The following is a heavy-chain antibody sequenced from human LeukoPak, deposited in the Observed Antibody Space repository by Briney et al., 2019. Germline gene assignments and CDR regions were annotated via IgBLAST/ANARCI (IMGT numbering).Heavy chain of an antibody. CDR3: ARGTPKVYYYYYMDV. CDR2: IYTSGST. D-gene: IGHD2-15*01. J-gene: IGHJ6*03. CDR1: GGSISSGSYY. V-gene: IGHV4-61*02. Sequence: PSETLSLTCTVSGGSISSGSYYWRWIRQPAGKGLEWIGRIYTSGSTNYNPSLKSRVTISVDTSKNQFSLKLSSVTAADTAVYYCARGTPKVYYYYYMDVWGKGTTVTVSS.